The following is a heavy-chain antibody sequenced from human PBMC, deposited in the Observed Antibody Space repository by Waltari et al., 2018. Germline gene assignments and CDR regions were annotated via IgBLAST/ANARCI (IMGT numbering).Heavy chain of an antibody. V-gene: IGHV4-31*03. D-gene: IGHD5-12*01. CDR3: ARSPRGYSGYAYNDAFDI. CDR2: IYYSGST. CDR1: GGSLSSGCYY. J-gene: IGHJ3*02. Sequence: QVQLQESGPGLVKPSQTLSLTCTVPGGSLSSGCYYWSWIRQHPGKGLEWIGYIYYSGSTYYNPSLKSRVTISVDTSKNQFSLKLSSVTAADTAVYYCARSPRGYSGYAYNDAFDILGQGTMVTVSS.